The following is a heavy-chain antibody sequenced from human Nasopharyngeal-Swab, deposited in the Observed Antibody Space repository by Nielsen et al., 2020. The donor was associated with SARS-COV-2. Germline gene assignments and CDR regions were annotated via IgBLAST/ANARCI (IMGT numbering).Heavy chain of an antibody. CDR2: ISYDGTNK. Sequence: GGSLRLSCAASGFIFSNYAMHWVRQAPGKGLEWVAVISYDGTNKYYEDSVKGRFTISRDNSKKTLYMQMNSLRTDDTAVYYCVKDVEVARFGELLLYYYYYGMDVWGQGTTVTVSS. J-gene: IGHJ6*02. CDR1: GFIFSNYA. CDR3: VKDVEVARFGELLLYYYYYGMDV. D-gene: IGHD3-10*01. V-gene: IGHV3-30*18.